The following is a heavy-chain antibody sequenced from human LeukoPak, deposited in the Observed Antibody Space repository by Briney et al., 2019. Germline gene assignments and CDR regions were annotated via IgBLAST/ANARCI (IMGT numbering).Heavy chain of an antibody. V-gene: IGHV3-74*01. CDR1: GFTFRSYW. CDR2: ISNDGSST. J-gene: IGHJ4*02. CDR3: TREYYYDSSGHSDY. Sequence: GGSLRLSCAASGFTFRSYWMHWVRQAPGKGLVWVSRISNDGSSTTYADSVKGRFTMSRDNAKNTLYLQMNSLRAEDTAVYYCTREYYYDSSGHSDYWAQGTLVTVSS. D-gene: IGHD3-22*01.